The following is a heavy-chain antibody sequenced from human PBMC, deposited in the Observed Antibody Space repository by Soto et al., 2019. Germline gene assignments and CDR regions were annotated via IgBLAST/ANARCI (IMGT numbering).Heavy chain of an antibody. Sequence: QVQLQESGPGLVKPSETLSLTCTVSGGSISSYYWSWIRQPPGKGLEWIGFIYYSGSTNYNPSLTSRVTISVDTSKNQFSLKLSSVTAADTAVYYCARETVKLGYGMDVWGQGTTVTVSS. CDR3: ARETVKLGYGMDV. CDR1: GGSISSYY. D-gene: IGHD4-4*01. CDR2: IYYSGST. J-gene: IGHJ6*02. V-gene: IGHV4-59*01.